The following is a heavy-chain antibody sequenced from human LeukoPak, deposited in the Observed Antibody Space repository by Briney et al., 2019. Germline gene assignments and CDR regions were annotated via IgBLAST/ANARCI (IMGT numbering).Heavy chain of an antibody. D-gene: IGHD1-26*01. V-gene: IGHV1-2*02. CDR1: GYIFTVYY. CDR3: ARNGQLLSGGNWFDP. Sequence: GASVKVSCKASGYIFTVYYIHWVRQAPGQGPEWMGWINPNNGDTKYAQKFQGRVSMTRDTSITTAYMELSRLRSDDTAFYYCARNGQLLSGGNWFDPWGQGALVTVSS. CDR2: INPNNGDT. J-gene: IGHJ5*02.